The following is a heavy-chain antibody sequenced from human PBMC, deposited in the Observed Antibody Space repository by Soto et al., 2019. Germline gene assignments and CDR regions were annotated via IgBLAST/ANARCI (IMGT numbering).Heavy chain of an antibody. Sequence: GGSLRLSCAASGFTFSSYGMHWVRQAPGKGLEWVAVISYDGSNKYYADSVKGRFTISRDNSKNTLYLQMNSLRAEDTAVYYCAFRYCGGDCYSYYFDYWGQGTLVTVSS. CDR1: GFTFSSYG. J-gene: IGHJ4*02. CDR2: ISYDGSNK. D-gene: IGHD2-21*02. V-gene: IGHV3-30*03. CDR3: AFRYCGGDCYSYYFDY.